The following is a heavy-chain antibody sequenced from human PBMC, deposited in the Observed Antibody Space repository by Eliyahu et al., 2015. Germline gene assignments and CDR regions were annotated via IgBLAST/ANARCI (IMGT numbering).Heavy chain of an antibody. V-gene: IGHV4-39*01. J-gene: IGHJ4*02. Sequence: QLQLQESGPGLVKPSETLSLTCXVSGGSTSSSSYYWGWIRQSPGKGLEWIGSIYYSGSTSSNPSLKSRVTISVDTSKNQFSLKLSYVTAADTAVYYCARHGGPAANTEVGYWGQGTQVTVSS. D-gene: IGHD2-2*01. CDR2: IYYSGST. CDR1: GGSTSSSSYY. CDR3: ARHGGPAANTEVGY.